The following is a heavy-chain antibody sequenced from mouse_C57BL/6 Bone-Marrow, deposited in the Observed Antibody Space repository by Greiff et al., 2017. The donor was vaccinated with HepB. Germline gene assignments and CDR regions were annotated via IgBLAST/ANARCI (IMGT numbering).Heavy chain of an antibody. CDR2: ISYDGSN. J-gene: IGHJ2*01. D-gene: IGHD4-1*01. Sequence: EVQLVESGPGLVKPSQSLSLTCSVTGYSITSGYYWNWIRQFPGNKLEWMGYISYDGSNNYNPSLKNRISITRDTSKNQFFLKLNSVTTEDTATYYCARDETNWPFDYWGQGTTLTVSS. V-gene: IGHV3-6*01. CDR3: ARDETNWPFDY. CDR1: GYSITSGYY.